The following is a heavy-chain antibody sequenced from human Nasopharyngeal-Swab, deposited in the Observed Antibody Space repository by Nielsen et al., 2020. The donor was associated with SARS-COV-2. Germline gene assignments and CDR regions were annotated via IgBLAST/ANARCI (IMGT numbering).Heavy chain of an antibody. D-gene: IGHD3-3*01. CDR3: AYSRTSIFVS. J-gene: IGHJ5*02. CDR1: GFTFSSYA. V-gene: IGHV3-23*01. CDR2: ISGSGGST. Sequence: GESLKISCAASGFTFSSYAMSWVRQAPGKGLEWVSAISGSGGSTYYADSVKGRFTISRDNSKNTLYLQMNSLRAEDTSVYYCAYSRTSIFVSWGQGTLVTVSS.